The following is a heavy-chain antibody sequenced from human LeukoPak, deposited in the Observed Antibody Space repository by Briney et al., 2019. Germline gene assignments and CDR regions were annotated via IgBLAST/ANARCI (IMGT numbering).Heavy chain of an antibody. J-gene: IGHJ4*02. CDR3: ARDDSSWFNFDY. CDR1: GCTFSSYG. Sequence: GGALRLSCAASGCTFSSYGMHWVRQAPGKGLERVAVIWYDGSNKYYADSVKGRFTISRDNSKNTLYLQMNSLRAEDTAVYYCARDDSSWFNFDYWGQGTLVTVSS. D-gene: IGHD6-13*01. CDR2: IWYDGSNK. V-gene: IGHV3-33*01.